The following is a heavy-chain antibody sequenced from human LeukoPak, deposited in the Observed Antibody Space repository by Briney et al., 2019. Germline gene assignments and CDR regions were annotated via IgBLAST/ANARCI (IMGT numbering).Heavy chain of an antibody. CDR3: GRDMSLGSFAS. J-gene: IGHJ4*01. CDR1: GYTFTNFA. CDR2: ISTNTGNP. D-gene: IGHD3/OR15-3a*01. Sequence: GASVKVSCKASGYTFTNFAINWVRQAPGQGLEWMGWISTNTGNPRYARGFTGRFVFSLDTSVSTAYLQISSLKAEETAVYYCGRDMSLGSFASWGQEPWSPSPQ. V-gene: IGHV7-4-1*02.